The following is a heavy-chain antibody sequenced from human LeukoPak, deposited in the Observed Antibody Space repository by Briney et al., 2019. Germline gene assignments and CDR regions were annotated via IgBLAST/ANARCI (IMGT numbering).Heavy chain of an antibody. CDR1: SASINSSDYY. CDR2: IYHSGRT. D-gene: IGHD2-15*01. CDR3: ARGINCSGGSCYSLRWFDP. J-gene: IGHJ5*02. V-gene: IGHV4-39*07. Sequence: PSETLSLTCTVSSASINSSDYYWAWIRQPPGKGLEWIGNIYHSGRTLYNESLKSRVTISVDKSKNQFSLKLSSVTAADTAVYYCARGINCSGGSCYSLRWFDPWGQGTLVTVSS.